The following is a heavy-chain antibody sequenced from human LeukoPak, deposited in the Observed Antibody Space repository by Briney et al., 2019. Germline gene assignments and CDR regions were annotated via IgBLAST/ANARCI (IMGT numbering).Heavy chain of an antibody. CDR2: IRYDGRNK. V-gene: IGHV3-30*02. CDR1: GFTFSSYA. Sequence: GGSLRLSCAASGFTFSSYAMHWVRQAPGKGLEWVAFIRYDGRNKYYADSVKGRFTISRDNSKNTLYLQMNSLRAEDTAVYYCARDMVVTAIPVYDAFDIWGQGTMVTVSS. D-gene: IGHD2-21*02. CDR3: ARDMVVTAIPVYDAFDI. J-gene: IGHJ3*02.